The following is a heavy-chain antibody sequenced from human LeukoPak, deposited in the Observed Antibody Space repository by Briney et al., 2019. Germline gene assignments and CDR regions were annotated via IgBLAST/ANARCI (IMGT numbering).Heavy chain of an antibody. J-gene: IGHJ5*02. CDR1: GGTFSSYA. Sequence: VKVSCKASGGTFSSYAISWVRQAPGQGLDWIGGIIPIFGTANYAQKFQGRVTITTDESTSTAYMELSSLRSEDTAVYYCARDRGYSGSYYPNNWFDPWGQGTLVTVSS. CDR2: IIPIFGTA. D-gene: IGHD1-26*01. V-gene: IGHV1-69*05. CDR3: ARDRGYSGSYYPNNWFDP.